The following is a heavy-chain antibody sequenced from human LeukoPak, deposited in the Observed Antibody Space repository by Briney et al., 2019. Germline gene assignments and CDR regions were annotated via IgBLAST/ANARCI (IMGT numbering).Heavy chain of an antibody. CDR1: GFTFSSYA. CDR2: ISGSGDNT. Sequence: GGSLRLSCAASGFTFSSYAMSWVRQPLGKGLEWVSSISGSGDNTYYADSVKGRFTISRDNSKNTLYLQMNSLRAEDTAVYYCAKDRTRGYSYGPPDYWGQGTLVTVSS. D-gene: IGHD5-18*01. V-gene: IGHV3-23*01. J-gene: IGHJ4*02. CDR3: AKDRTRGYSYGPPDY.